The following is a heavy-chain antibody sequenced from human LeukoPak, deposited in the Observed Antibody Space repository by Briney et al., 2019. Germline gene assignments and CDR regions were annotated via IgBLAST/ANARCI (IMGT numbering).Heavy chain of an antibody. CDR1: GYTFTSYD. CDR2: MNPNSGNT. CDR3: ARVRANTAMVEREPFDY. V-gene: IGHV1-8*01. J-gene: IGHJ4*02. D-gene: IGHD5-18*01. Sequence: ASVKVSCKASGYTFTSYDINWVRQATGQGLEWMGWMNPNSGNTGYAQKFRGRVTMTRNTSISTAYMELSSLRSEDTAVYYCARVRANTAMVEREPFDYWGQGTLVTVSS.